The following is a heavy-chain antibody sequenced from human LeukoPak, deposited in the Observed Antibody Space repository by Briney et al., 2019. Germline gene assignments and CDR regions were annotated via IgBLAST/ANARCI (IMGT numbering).Heavy chain of an antibody. V-gene: IGHV3-30*18. J-gene: IGHJ4*02. CDR2: ISYDGSNK. CDR1: GFTFSSYG. Sequence: GGSLRLSCAASGFTFSSYGMHWVRQAPGKGLEWVAVISYDGSNKYYADSVKGRFTISRDNSKNTLYLQMNSLRAEDTAVYYCAKGRMGRNRHFDYWGQGTLVTVSS. CDR3: AKGRMGRNRHFDY. D-gene: IGHD2-15*01.